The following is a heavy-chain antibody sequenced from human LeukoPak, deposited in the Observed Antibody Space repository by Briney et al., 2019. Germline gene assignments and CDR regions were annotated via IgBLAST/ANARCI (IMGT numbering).Heavy chain of an antibody. CDR3: SRGRVRSHRTAPEY. J-gene: IGHJ4*02. CDR1: GFTFSDYA. Sequence: GGSLRLSCTASGFTFSDYAMRWVRQAPGKGLEWVAVISDDGRNKYYADSVKGRFTISRDNSKNTLSLQMNSLRDEDTALYYCSRGRVRSHRTAPEYWGQGTLVTVSS. D-gene: IGHD1-1*01. V-gene: IGHV3-30*03. CDR2: ISDDGRNK.